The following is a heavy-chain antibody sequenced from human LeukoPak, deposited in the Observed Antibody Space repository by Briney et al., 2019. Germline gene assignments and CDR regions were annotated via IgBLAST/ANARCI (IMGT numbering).Heavy chain of an antibody. Sequence: SGGSLRLSCAVSGMTFKNYWMSLFRQTPGKGLEWVATINQDESEKYYLDSVKGRFTISRDTAKNSLYLQMYSLTAEDTALYYCARYCTFRTCSGTKFDSWGPGTLVTVSS. CDR3: ARYCTFRTCSGTKFDS. CDR2: INQDESEK. D-gene: IGHD1-1*01. J-gene: IGHJ4*02. V-gene: IGHV3-7*03. CDR1: GMTFKNYW.